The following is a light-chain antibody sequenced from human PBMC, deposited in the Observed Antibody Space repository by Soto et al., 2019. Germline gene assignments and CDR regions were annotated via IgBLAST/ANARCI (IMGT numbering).Light chain of an antibody. Sequence: QSALTQPRSVSGSPGQSVTIYCTGTSSDVGGYKYVSWYQQHPGKVPKLMIYDVSKRPSGVPDRFSGSKSGNTASLTISGLQAEDEADYYCCSYAGSYTVVFGGGTKVTVL. CDR1: SSDVGGYKY. CDR3: CSYAGSYTVV. CDR2: DVS. J-gene: IGLJ2*01. V-gene: IGLV2-11*01.